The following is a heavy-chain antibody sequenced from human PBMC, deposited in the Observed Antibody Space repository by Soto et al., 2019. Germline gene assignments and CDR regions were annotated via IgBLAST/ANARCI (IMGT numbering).Heavy chain of an antibody. CDR1: GYTFTSYY. V-gene: IGHV1-46*01. CDR3: ARSTTVVTYSYYYYGMDV. D-gene: IGHD4-17*01. J-gene: IGHJ6*02. CDR2: INPSGGST. Sequence: ASVKVSCKASGYTFTSYYMHWVRQAPGQGLEWMGIINPSGGSTSYAQKFQGRVTMTRDTSTSTVYMELSSLRSEETAVYYCARSTTVVTYSYYYYGMDVWGQGTTVTV.